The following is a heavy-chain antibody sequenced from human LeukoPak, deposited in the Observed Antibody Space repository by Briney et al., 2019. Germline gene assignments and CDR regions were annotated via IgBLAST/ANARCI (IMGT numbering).Heavy chain of an antibody. Sequence: TGGSLRLSCAASGFTSNIYEMNWVRQAPGMGLGWVSYISSRGRTIYYIDSVKGRFTISRDNAKNSVFLQMDSLRAEDTAVYYCAREFGSAGGYGMDVWGQGTTVTVSS. CDR3: AREFGSAGGYGMDV. D-gene: IGHD3-10*01. CDR2: ISSRGRTI. J-gene: IGHJ6*02. V-gene: IGHV3-48*03. CDR1: GFTSNIYE.